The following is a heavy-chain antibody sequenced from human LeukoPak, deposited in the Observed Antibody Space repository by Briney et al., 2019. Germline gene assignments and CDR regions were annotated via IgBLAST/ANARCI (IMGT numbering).Heavy chain of an antibody. CDR2: IIPILGIA. D-gene: IGHD4-17*01. CDR3: ASPAWSPGATVTSYAFDI. V-gene: IGHV1-69*02. CDR1: GGTCSSYT. J-gene: IGHJ3*02. Sequence: SVKVSCKASGGTCSSYTISWVRQAPGQGLEWMGRIIPILGIANYAQKFQGRVTITADKSTSTAYMELSSLRSEDTAVYYCASPAWSPGATVTSYAFDIWGQGTMVTVSS.